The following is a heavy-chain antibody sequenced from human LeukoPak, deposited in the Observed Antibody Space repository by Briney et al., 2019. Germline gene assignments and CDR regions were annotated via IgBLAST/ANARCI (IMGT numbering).Heavy chain of an antibody. CDR2: IYHSGTT. J-gene: IGHJ4*02. Sequence: SGTLSLTCAVSGGSIITTKWWTWVRRPPGKGLEWIGEIYHSGTTNYNPSLKSRVTISLDRSMNQFFLDLSSVTAADTAVYYCARGCSSLTCYEPFDFWGQGALVTVSS. CDR1: GGSIITTKW. V-gene: IGHV4-4*02. D-gene: IGHD2-2*01. CDR3: ARGCSSLTCYEPFDF.